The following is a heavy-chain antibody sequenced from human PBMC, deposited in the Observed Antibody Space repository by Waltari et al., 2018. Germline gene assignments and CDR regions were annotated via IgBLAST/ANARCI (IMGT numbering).Heavy chain of an antibody. CDR2: INSSGST. V-gene: IGHV4-59*01. CDR1: GGSISSYY. CDR3: ARDDYSSSSDAFDI. Sequence: QVQLQESGPGLVKPSETLSLTCTVSGGSISSYYWSWIRQPPGKGLEWIGYINSSGSTNYNPSLKSRVTISVDTSKNHFSLNLSSVTAADTAVYYCARDDYSSSSDAFDIWGQGTMVTVSS. J-gene: IGHJ3*02. D-gene: IGHD6-6*01.